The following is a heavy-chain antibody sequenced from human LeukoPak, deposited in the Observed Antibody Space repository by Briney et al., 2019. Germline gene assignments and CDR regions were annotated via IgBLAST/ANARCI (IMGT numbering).Heavy chain of an antibody. D-gene: IGHD3-3*01. Sequence: GGSLRLSCAASGFTFSSYSMNWVRQAPGKGLEWVSYISSSSSTIYYADSVKGRFTISRDNAKNSLYLQMNSLRAEDTAVYYCARDERFLEGGLCAYWGQGTLVTVSS. CDR3: ARDERFLEGGLCAY. CDR1: GFTFSSYS. V-gene: IGHV3-48*01. J-gene: IGHJ4*02. CDR2: ISSSSSTI.